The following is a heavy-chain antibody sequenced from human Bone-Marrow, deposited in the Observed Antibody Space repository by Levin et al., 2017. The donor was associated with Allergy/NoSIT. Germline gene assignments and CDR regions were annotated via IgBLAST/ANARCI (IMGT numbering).Heavy chain of an antibody. V-gene: IGHV3-74*01. CDR1: GFTFSSYW. J-gene: IGHJ4*02. Sequence: GESLKISCAASGFTFSSYWMHWVRQAPGKGLVWVSRINSDGSSTSYADSVKGRFTISRDNAKNTLYLQMNSLRAEDTAVYYCARVHPGAKFDYWGQGTLVTVSS. D-gene: IGHD3-10*01. CDR2: INSDGSST. CDR3: ARVHPGAKFDY.